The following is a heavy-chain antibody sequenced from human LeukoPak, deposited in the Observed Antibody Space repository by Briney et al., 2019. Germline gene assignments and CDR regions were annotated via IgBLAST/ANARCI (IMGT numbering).Heavy chain of an antibody. Sequence: TGGSLRLSCAASGFTFSNAWMSWVRQAPGKGVEWVGRIKSKTDGGTTDYAARVKGRFTISRDDSKNTLYLQMNSLRAEDTAVYYCVRSGTNYAPDYWGQGTLVTVSS. V-gene: IGHV3-15*01. CDR3: VRSGTNYAPDY. CDR1: GFTFSNAW. CDR2: IKSKTDGGTT. J-gene: IGHJ4*02. D-gene: IGHD4/OR15-4a*01.